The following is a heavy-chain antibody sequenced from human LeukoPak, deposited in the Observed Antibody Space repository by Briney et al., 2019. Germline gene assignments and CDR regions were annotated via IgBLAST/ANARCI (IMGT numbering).Heavy chain of an antibody. CDR3: AGGSDIAAAGPIYYYYYYGMDV. J-gene: IGHJ6*02. Sequence: GSSVKVSCKASGGTFSSYAISWVRQAPGQGLERMGGIIPIFGTANYAQKFQGRVTITADESTSTAYMELSSLRSEDTAVYYCAGGSDIAAAGPIYYYYYYGMDVWGQGTTVTVSS. CDR2: IIPIFGTA. CDR1: GGTFSSYA. D-gene: IGHD6-13*01. V-gene: IGHV1-69*01.